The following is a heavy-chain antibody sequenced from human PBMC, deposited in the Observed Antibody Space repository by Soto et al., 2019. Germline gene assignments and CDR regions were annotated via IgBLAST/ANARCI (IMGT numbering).Heavy chain of an antibody. CDR1: GGSFSGYY. Sequence: PSETLSLTCAVYGGSFSGYYWRGIRQPPGKGLEGIGEINHSGCTNYNPSLKSRVTISVDTSKNQFSLKLSSVTAADTAVYYCARDRYYYNYWGQGTLVTVSS. CDR3: ARDRYYYNY. V-gene: IGHV4-34*01. J-gene: IGHJ4*02. CDR2: INHSGCT. D-gene: IGHD3-9*01.